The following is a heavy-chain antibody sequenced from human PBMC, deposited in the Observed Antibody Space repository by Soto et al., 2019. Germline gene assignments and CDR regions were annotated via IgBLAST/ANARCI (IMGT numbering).Heavy chain of an antibody. CDR3: ARGRITMVRGERYYYYYGMDV. CDR1: GGTFSSYA. V-gene: IGHV1-69*06. D-gene: IGHD3-10*01. J-gene: IGHJ6*02. CDR2: IIPIFGTA. Sequence: SVKVSCKASGGTFSSYAISSVRQAPGQGLEWIGGIIPIFGTANYAQKLQGRVTTNADKCTSTAYMELSSLRSEDTAVYYCARGRITMVRGERYYYYYGMDVWGQGTTVTVSS.